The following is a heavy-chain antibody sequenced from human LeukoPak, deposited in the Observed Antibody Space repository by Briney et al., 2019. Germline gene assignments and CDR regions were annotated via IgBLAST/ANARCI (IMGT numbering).Heavy chain of an antibody. CDR3: ASSYYGSGSYYVDDYYYYYMDV. J-gene: IGHJ6*03. Sequence: ETLSLACTVSGYSISSGYYWGWIRQPPGKGLEWIGSIYHSGSTYYNPSLKSRVTISVDTSKNQFSLKLSSVTAADTAVYYCASSYYGSGSYYVDDYYYYYMDVWGKGATVTISS. D-gene: IGHD3-10*01. CDR2: IYHSGST. V-gene: IGHV4-38-2*02. CDR1: GYSISSGYY.